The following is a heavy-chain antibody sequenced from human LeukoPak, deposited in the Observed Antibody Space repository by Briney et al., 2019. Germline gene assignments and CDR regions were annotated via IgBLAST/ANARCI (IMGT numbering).Heavy chain of an antibody. CDR1: GFTFTTYW. D-gene: IGHD3-16*01. CDR2: INGDGSNS. V-gene: IGHV3-74*01. J-gene: IGHJ4*02. CDR3: ARTSPTSHFDF. Sequence: GGSLRLSCVASGFTFTTYWMHWVRQAPGKGLVWVSRINGDGSNSNYADSVEGRFTISRDNARNTLYLQMNGLRAEDTALYYCARTSPTSHFDFWGQGTLVTVSS.